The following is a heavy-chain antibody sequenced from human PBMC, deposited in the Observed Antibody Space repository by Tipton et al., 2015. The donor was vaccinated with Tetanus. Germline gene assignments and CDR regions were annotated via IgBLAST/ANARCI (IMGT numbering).Heavy chain of an antibody. Sequence: TLSLTCAVSGGSISSYYWSWIRQPPGKGLEWIGYIYYSGSTNYNPSLKSRVTISVDTSKNQFSLKLSSVTAADTAVYYCARFRPDYGDYWGQGTLVTVSS. J-gene: IGHJ4*02. D-gene: IGHD2-2*01. CDR3: ARFRPDYGDY. V-gene: IGHV4-59*01. CDR2: IYYSGST. CDR1: GGSISSYY.